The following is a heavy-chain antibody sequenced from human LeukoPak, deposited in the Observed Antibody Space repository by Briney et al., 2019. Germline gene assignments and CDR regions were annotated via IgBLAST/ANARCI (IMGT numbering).Heavy chain of an antibody. V-gene: IGHV4-61*02. J-gene: IGHJ4*02. CDR3: ARGVSGYSSLNFDY. D-gene: IGHD6-19*01. CDR2: IYTSGST. CDR1: GGSISSGSYY. Sequence: SETLSLTCTVSGGSISSGSYYWSWIRQPAGKGLEWIGRIYTSGSTNYNPSLKSRVTISVDTSKNQFSLKLSSVTAADTAVYYCARGVSGYSSLNFDYWGQGTLVTVSS.